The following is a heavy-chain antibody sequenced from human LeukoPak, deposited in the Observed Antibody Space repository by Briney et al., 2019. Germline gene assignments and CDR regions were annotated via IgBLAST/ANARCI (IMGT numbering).Heavy chain of an antibody. D-gene: IGHD1-26*01. CDR2: ISWNSGSI. CDR1: GFTFDDYA. Sequence: GRSLRLSCAAPGFTFDDYAMHWVRQAPGKGLEWVSGISWNSGSIGYADSVKGRFTISRDNAKNSLYLQMNSLRAEDTALYYCAKDIGGSYYFNAFDIWGQGTMVTVSS. J-gene: IGHJ3*02. V-gene: IGHV3-9*01. CDR3: AKDIGGSYYFNAFDI.